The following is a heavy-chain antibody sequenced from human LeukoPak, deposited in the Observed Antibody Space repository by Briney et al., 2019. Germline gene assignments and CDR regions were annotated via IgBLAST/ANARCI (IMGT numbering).Heavy chain of an antibody. D-gene: IGHD1-1*01. Sequence: SETLSLTCTVSGGSISSGGYYWSWIRQHPGMGLEWIGYIYYSGSTYYNPSLKSRVTISVDTSKNQFSLKLSSVTAADTAVYYCARTGNAWYFDLWGRGTLVTVSS. CDR3: ARTGNAWYFDL. V-gene: IGHV4-31*03. CDR1: GGSISSGGYY. CDR2: IYYSGST. J-gene: IGHJ2*01.